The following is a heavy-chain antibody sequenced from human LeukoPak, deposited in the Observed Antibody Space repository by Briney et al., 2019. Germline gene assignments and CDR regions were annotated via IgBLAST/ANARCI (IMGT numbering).Heavy chain of an antibody. CDR2: INPNSGGT. CDR1: GYTFTGYY. D-gene: IGHD6-6*01. J-gene: IGHJ4*02. CDR3: ASHLIAARGVDY. Sequence: ASVKVSFKASGYTFTGYYMHWVRQAPGQGLEWMGWINPNSGGTNYAQKFQGRVTMTRDTSISTAYMELSRLRSDDTAVYYCASHLIAARGVDYWGQGTLVTVSS. V-gene: IGHV1-2*02.